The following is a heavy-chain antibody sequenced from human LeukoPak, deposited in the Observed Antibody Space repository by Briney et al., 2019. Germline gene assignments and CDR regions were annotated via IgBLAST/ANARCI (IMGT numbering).Heavy chain of an antibody. V-gene: IGHV1-18*01. CDR1: GYTFTSCG. Sequence: ASVKVSCKASGYTFTSCGISWVRPAPGQGLEWMGWISAYNGNTNYAQKLQGRVTMTTDTSTSTAYMELRSLRSDDTAVYYCARDYGSYYYGSGSYYVWGKGTTVTVSS. CDR3: ARDYGSYYYGSGSYYV. CDR2: ISAYNGNT. D-gene: IGHD3-10*01. J-gene: IGHJ6*04.